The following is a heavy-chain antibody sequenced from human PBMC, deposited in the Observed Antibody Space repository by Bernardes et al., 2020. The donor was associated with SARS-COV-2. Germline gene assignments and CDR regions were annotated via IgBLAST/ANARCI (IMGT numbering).Heavy chain of an antibody. CDR3: ARTRDYYSGLDV. J-gene: IGHJ6*02. Sequence: SEPLSLTCTVSGGSVNSGTYYWSWIRQPPGKGLEWIAYIYFSGSANYNPSLKSRVTVSVDTSKNQFSLNVKSVTAADTAVYYCARTRDYYSGLDVWGQGTTVTVSS. CDR2: IYFSGSA. V-gene: IGHV4-61*01. CDR1: GGSVNSGTYY.